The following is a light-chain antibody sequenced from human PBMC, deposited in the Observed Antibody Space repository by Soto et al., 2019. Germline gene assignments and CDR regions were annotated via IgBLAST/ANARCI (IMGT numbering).Light chain of an antibody. Sequence: DIQMTQSPSSLSASVGDRVTITCRASQRITTYLNWYQQRPGKAPSLLIYAATYLREGVPSRFSGRGSGTDFTLTIAGLQPDDFATYFCHQIHTTPWTFGQGTKVEI. CDR3: HQIHTTPWT. CDR2: AAT. CDR1: QRITTY. V-gene: IGKV1-39*01. J-gene: IGKJ1*01.